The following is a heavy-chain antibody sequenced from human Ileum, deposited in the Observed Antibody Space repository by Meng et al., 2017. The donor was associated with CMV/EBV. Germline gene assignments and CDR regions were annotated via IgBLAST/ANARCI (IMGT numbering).Heavy chain of an antibody. V-gene: IGHV4-39*07. J-gene: IGHJ4*02. CDR1: GDPISSGSHS. D-gene: IGHD1-26*01. Sequence: QPPEPGPGLVKPAGPLSLTCTASGDPISSGSHSWAWFRQPPGKRLEWIGSMYFSGIADYNPSLKSRVTISLHATQKQFSLRLTSVTAADSAVYFCARDLTNKWFYYWGQGTLVTVSS. CDR2: MYFSGIA. CDR3: ARDLTNKWFYY.